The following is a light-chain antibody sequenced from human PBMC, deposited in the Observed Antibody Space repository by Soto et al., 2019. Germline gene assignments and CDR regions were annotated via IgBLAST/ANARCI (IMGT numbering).Light chain of an antibody. J-gene: IGKJ2*01. CDR2: AAS. CDR3: QKYNSAPYT. V-gene: IGKV1-27*01. CDR1: QGISNY. Sequence: DIQMTQSPSSLSATVGDRDTLTCRARQGISNYLAWYQQKPGKVPKLLIYAASTLQSGVPSRFSGSGSGTDFTLTISSRQPEDVATYYCQKYNSAPYTFGQGTKLEIK.